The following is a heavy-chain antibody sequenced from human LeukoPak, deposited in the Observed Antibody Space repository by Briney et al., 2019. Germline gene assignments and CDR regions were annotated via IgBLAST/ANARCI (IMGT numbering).Heavy chain of an antibody. CDR1: DGSFSGYY. CDR2: IHQSGNT. V-gene: IGHV4-34*01. Sequence: PSETLSLTCAVYDGSFSGYYWNWIRQPPGKGLEWIGEIHQSGNTNYNPSLKSRLTISVDTSKNQFSLRLNSVTAADTAVYYCAKSNGYGLIDIWGQGTMVTVSS. CDR3: AKSNGYGLIDI. J-gene: IGHJ3*02. D-gene: IGHD3-22*01.